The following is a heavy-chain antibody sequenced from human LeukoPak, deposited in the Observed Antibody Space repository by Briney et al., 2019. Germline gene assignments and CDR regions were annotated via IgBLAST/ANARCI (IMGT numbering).Heavy chain of an antibody. CDR3: ARSDGDYIQYFDY. CDR1: GGSISSYY. J-gene: IGHJ4*02. CDR2: NYYSGST. Sequence: SETLSGTCTVSGGSISSYYWSWIRQPPGKGLEWLGYNYYSGSTDYNPSLKRRVTISVGTSKNQFSLKLSSVTAADTAVYYCARSDGDYIQYFDYWGQGTLVTVSS. D-gene: IGHD4-17*01. V-gene: IGHV4-59*01.